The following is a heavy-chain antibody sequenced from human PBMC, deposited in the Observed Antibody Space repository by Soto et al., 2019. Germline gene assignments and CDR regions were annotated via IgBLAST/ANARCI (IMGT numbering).Heavy chain of an antibody. Sequence: EVQLVESGGGLVQPGGSLRLSCAASGFTFSSYSMNWVRQAPGKGLEWVSYISSSSSTIYYADSVKGRFTISRDNAKNSLYLQMNSLRDEDTAVYYCASSNSYDSSGYPLVDYWGQGTLVTVSS. CDR3: ASSNSYDSSGYPLVDY. CDR2: ISSSSSTI. J-gene: IGHJ4*02. V-gene: IGHV3-48*02. CDR1: GFTFSSYS. D-gene: IGHD3-22*01.